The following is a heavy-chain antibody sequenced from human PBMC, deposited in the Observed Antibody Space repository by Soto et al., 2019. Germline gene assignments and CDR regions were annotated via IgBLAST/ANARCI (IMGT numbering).Heavy chain of an antibody. CDR3: AHRLRSGQWLPSAEYVQH. Sequence: QITLKESGATLVNPTQTLTLTCTFSGFSLSTSGVGVGWIRQPPGKALEWLALIYWDDDKRYSPSLKIRLTINNEPSKCQVVVTMTNMDPVDTATYYCAHRLRSGQWLPSAEYVQHWGQGTMVTVSS. CDR2: IYWDDDK. D-gene: IGHD6-19*01. V-gene: IGHV2-5*02. CDR1: GFSLSTSGVG. J-gene: IGHJ1*01.